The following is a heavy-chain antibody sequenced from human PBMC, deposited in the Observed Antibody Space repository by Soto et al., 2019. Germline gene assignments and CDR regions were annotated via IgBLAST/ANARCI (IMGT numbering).Heavy chain of an antibody. CDR3: TTPSVRYRLAEYFQH. J-gene: IGHJ1*01. D-gene: IGHD1-1*01. Sequence: PGGSLRLSCAASGFTFSNAWMSWVRQAPGKGLEWVGRIKSKTDGGTTDYAAPVKGRFTISRDDSKNTLYLQMNSLKTEDTAVYYCTTPSVRYRLAEYFQHWGQGTLVTVSS. CDR1: GFTFSNAW. V-gene: IGHV3-15*01. CDR2: IKSKTDGGTT.